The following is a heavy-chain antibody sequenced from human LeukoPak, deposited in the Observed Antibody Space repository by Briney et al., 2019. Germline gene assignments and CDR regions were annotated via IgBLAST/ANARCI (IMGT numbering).Heavy chain of an antibody. CDR2: FDPEDGET. V-gene: IGHV1-24*01. CDR1: GYTLTELS. D-gene: IGHD3-3*01. Sequence: ASVKVSCKVSGYTLTELSMHWVRQAPGKGLEWMGGFDPEDGETIYAQKFQGRVTMTGDTSTDTAYMELSSLRSEDTAVYYCATPSPGITIFGVALDYWGQGTLVTVSS. CDR3: ATPSPGITIFGVALDY. J-gene: IGHJ4*02.